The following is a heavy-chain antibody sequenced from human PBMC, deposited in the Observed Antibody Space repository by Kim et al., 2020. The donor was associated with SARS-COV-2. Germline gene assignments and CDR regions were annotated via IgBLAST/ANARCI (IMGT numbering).Heavy chain of an antibody. J-gene: IGHJ4*02. D-gene: IGHD6-19*01. CDR2: ISSSSTYI. Sequence: GGSLRLSCAASGFTFSSYNMNWVRQAPGKGLEWVSSISSSSTYIYYADSVKGRFTISRDNAKNSLYLQMNSLRAEDTAVYYCVPIPVAGSLDGVAYWGQGTLVTVSS. CDR1: GFTFSSYN. CDR3: VPIPVAGSLDGVAY. V-gene: IGHV3-21*01.